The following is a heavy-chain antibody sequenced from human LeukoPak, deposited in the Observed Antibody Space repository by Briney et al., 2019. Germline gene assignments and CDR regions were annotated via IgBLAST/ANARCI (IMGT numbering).Heavy chain of an antibody. CDR2: IYWNDDK. CDR3: AHTNPDTIKAFFDY. J-gene: IGHJ4*02. Sequence: SGPTLVNPTQTPTLTCTFSGFSLSTSGVGVGWIRQPPGKALEWLALIYWNDDKHYSPSLKSRLTITKDTSKNQVVLTMANMDPVDTATYYCAHTNPDTIKAFFDYWGQGTLVTVSS. D-gene: IGHD5-18*01. V-gene: IGHV2-5*01. CDR1: GFSLSTSGVG.